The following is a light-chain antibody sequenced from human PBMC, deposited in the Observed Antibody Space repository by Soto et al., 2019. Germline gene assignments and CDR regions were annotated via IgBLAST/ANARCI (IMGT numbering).Light chain of an antibody. V-gene: IGKV3-20*01. CDR3: QQYYDRPLT. CDR1: QGVSSSY. Sequence: IVFTQSPCTLSLSAGERATLSCRASQGVSSSYLACYQQIPGQATRLLNYGASNRATGIPARFSGSGSGTEFNLTISSLQSEDFVVYCCQQYYDRPLTFGGGTKVDI. J-gene: IGKJ4*01. CDR2: GAS.